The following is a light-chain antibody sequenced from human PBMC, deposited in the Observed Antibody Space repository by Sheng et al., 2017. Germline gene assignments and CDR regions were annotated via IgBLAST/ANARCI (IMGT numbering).Light chain of an antibody. V-gene: IGLV1-44*01. J-gene: IGLJ3*02. Sequence: QSVLTQPPSASGTTGQMVTISCSGSTSNIGRRSVNWYQHVPGTAPKLLIFNTSQRPSGVPDRFSGSKSGTSASLAISGLQSDDEADYYCAAWDDSFNVLFGGGTKLTVL. CDR3: AAWDDSFNVL. CDR1: TSNIGRRS. CDR2: NTS.